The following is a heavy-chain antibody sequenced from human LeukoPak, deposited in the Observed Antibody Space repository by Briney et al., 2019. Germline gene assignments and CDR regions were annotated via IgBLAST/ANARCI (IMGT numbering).Heavy chain of an antibody. V-gene: IGHV3-21*01. CDR2: ISSSSSYI. J-gene: IGHJ4*02. Sequence: NPGGSLRLSCAASGXTFSSYSMNWVRQAPGKGLEWVSSISSSSSYIYYADSVKGRFTISRDNAKNSLYLQMNSLRAEDTAVYYCAKGRAWSYEYYFAYWGQGTLVTASS. CDR1: GXTFSSYS. D-gene: IGHD6-19*01. CDR3: AKGRAWSYEYYFAY.